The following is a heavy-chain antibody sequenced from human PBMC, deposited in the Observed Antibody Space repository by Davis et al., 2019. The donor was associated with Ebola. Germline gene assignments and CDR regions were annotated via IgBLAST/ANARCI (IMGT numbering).Heavy chain of an antibody. CDR2: INPSGGST. CDR3: ARAEVGATTEGHYFDY. J-gene: IGHJ4*02. CDR1: GYTFTSYY. Sequence: ASVKVSCKASGYTFTSYYMHWVRQAPGQGLEWMGIINPSGGSTSYAQKFQGRVTMTRDTSTSTVYMELSSLRSEDTAVYYCARAEVGATTEGHYFDYWGQGTLVTVSS. D-gene: IGHD1-26*01. V-gene: IGHV1-46*01.